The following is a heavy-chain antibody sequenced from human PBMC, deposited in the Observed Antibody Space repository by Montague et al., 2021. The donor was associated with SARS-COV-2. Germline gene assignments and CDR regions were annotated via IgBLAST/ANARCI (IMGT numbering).Heavy chain of an antibody. D-gene: IGHD6-13*01. CDR1: GDSVSHDF. Sequence: SETLSLTCTVSGDSVSHDFWTWIRQPPGKGLEWIGYVYYSRSSSXXPSLRCRVSIAVDTSKNQFSLKLSSVAAADTAVYYCARVGRGSSWYEVAFDIWGQGTMVTVSS. CDR3: ARVGRGSSWYEVAFDI. J-gene: IGHJ3*02. V-gene: IGHV4-59*02. CDR2: VYYSRSS.